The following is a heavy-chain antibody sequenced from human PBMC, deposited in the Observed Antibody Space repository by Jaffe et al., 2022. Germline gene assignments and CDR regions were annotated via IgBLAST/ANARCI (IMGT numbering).Heavy chain of an antibody. CDR2: INPNSGGT. CDR1: GYTFTGYY. Sequence: QVQLVQSGAEVKKPGASVKVSCKASGYTFTGYYMHWVRQAPGQGLEWMGRINPNSGGTNYAQKFQGRVTMTRDTSISTAYMELSRLRSDDTAVYYCARERYYGSGSYPHYYYYYMDVWGKGTTVTVSS. CDR3: ARERYYGSGSYPHYYYYYMDV. J-gene: IGHJ6*03. V-gene: IGHV1-2*06. D-gene: IGHD3-10*01.